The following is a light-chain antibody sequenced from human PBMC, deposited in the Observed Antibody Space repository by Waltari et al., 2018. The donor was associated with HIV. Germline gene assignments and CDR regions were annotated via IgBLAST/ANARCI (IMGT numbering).Light chain of an antibody. CDR1: QSVLYSSNNKTY. CDR2: WAS. CDR3: QQYYSTPT. J-gene: IGKJ1*01. V-gene: IGKV4-1*01. Sequence: DIVMTQSPDSLAVSLGDRSAINCKSSQSVLYSSNNKTYLAWYQQKPGQPPKLLIYWASTRESGVPDRFSGSGSGTDFTLTISSLQAEDVAVYYCQQYYSTPTFGQGTKVEIK.